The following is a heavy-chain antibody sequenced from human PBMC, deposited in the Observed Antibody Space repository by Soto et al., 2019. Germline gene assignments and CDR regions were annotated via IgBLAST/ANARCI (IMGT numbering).Heavy chain of an antibody. D-gene: IGHD4-17*01. CDR1: GGSISSYY. J-gene: IGHJ4*02. CDR3: TRKDYGDYVYFDY. V-gene: IGHV4-59*08. CDR2: IYYSGST. Sequence: ETLSLTCTVSGGSISSYYWSWIRQPPGKGLEWIGYIYYSGSTNYNPSLKSRVTISVDTSKNQFSLKLSSVTAADTAVYYCTRKDYGDYVYFDYWGQGTLVTVSS.